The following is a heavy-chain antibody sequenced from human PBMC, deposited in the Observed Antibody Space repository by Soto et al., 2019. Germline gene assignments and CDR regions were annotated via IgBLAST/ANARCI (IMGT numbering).Heavy chain of an antibody. J-gene: IGHJ4*02. D-gene: IGHD6-19*01. CDR2: ISYDGSNK. Sequence: QVQLVESGGGVVQPGRSLRLSCAASGFTFSSYAMHWVRQAPGKGLEWVAVISYDGSNKYYADSVKGRFTISRDNSKNTLYLQMNSLRAEDTAVYYCARRARWLVFGYWGQGTLVTVSS. V-gene: IGHV3-30-3*01. CDR3: ARRARWLVFGY. CDR1: GFTFSSYA.